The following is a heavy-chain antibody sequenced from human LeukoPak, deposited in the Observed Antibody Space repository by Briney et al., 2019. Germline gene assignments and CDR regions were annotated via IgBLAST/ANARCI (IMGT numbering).Heavy chain of an antibody. CDR1: GFTFSSYD. CDR3: ARGSLWFGELST. V-gene: IGHV3-13*01. J-gene: IGHJ5*02. Sequence: GGSLRLSCAASGFTFSSYDMHWVRHATGKGLEWVSAIGTAGDTYYPGSVKGRFTISRENAKNSLYLQMNSLRAGDTAVYYCARGSLWFGELSTWGQGTLVTVSS. D-gene: IGHD3-10*01. CDR2: IGTAGDT.